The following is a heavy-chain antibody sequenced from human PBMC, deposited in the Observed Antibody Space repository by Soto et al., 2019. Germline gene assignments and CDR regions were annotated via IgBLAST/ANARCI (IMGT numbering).Heavy chain of an antibody. D-gene: IGHD1-26*01. Sequence: QVQLVQSGAEVKKPGASVKVSCKASGYTFTIYAMNWVRQAPGQRLEWMGWINAGNGNTKYSQNFQGRVTITRDTSASTAYMELSSLRSEDKAVYYCARGGSLFWYFDLWGRGTLVTVSS. CDR2: INAGNGNT. CDR3: ARGGSLFWYFDL. CDR1: GYTFTIYA. V-gene: IGHV1-3*01. J-gene: IGHJ2*01.